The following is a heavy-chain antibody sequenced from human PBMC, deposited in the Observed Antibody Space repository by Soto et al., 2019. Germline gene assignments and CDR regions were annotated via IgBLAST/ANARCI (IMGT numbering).Heavy chain of an antibody. CDR3: VRDDFRAAVSLFYVEN. CDR2: IKQDGSEK. V-gene: IGHV3-7*03. J-gene: IGHJ4*02. CDR1: GFTFSSYW. D-gene: IGHD6-25*01. Sequence: VGSLRLSCGASGFTFSSYWMSWVRQAPGTGLEWVANIKQDGSEKYYVDSVKGRFTISRDNDKNSLYLQLNSLRAEDTALYYCVRDDFRAAVSLFYVENWGQGTQVTVSS.